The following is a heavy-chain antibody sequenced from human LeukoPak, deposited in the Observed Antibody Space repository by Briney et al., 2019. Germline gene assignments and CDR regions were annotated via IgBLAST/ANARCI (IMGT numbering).Heavy chain of an antibody. CDR3: AKRGDCSGTCTYDY. CDR2: VGGRGVKT. J-gene: IGHJ4*02. CDR1: GFTFSNYA. D-gene: IGHD2-2*01. V-gene: IGHV3-23*01. Sequence: PGGSLRLSCAASGFTFSNYAKHWVRQAPGKGLEWVSIVGGRGVKTYYADSVKGRFTISRDNSKNTVYLQMNSLRAEDTAVYYCAKRGDCSGTCTYDYWGQGTLVTVSS.